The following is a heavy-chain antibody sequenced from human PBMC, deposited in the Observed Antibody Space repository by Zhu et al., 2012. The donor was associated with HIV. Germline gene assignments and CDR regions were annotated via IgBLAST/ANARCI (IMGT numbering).Heavy chain of an antibody. Sequence: QVQLQESGPGLVRPSETLSLTCNVSGDSISPYYWSWIRQPPGGGLKWIGHVYYTGAANYSPSLRGRATISLDTSKQFLSLKLTSVTAEDTAVYYCARVLSGYVWGSFFGPSRTLLLLTYWGQGILVTVAS. J-gene: IGHJ4*02. CDR2: VYYTGAA. CDR1: GDSISPYY. D-gene: IGHD3-16*01. CDR3: ARVLSGYVWGSFFGPSRTLLLLTY. V-gene: IGHV4-59*01.